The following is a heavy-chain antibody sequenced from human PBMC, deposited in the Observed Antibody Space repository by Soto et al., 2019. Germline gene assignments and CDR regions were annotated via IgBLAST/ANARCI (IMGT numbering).Heavy chain of an antibody. CDR2: ISSSSSYI. CDR3: TTDSYSTMIVVRFDY. CDR1: GFTFSSYS. D-gene: IGHD3-22*01. V-gene: IGHV3-21*03. Sequence: GGSLSLSCAASGFTFSSYSMNWVRQAPGKGLEWVSSISSSSSYIYYADSVKGRFTISRDNAKNSLYLQMNSLKTEDTGIYYCTTDSYSTMIVVRFDYWGHGTLVTVSS. J-gene: IGHJ4*01.